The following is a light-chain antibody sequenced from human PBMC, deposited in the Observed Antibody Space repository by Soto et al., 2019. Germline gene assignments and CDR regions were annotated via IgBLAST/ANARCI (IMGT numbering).Light chain of an antibody. CDR3: QHYNSYLYT. CDR1: QSISSW. CDR2: KAS. J-gene: IGKJ2*01. Sequence: DIQMTQSPSTLSASVGDRVTITCRASQSISSWLAWYQQKPGKAPKLLIYKASSLESGVPSRFSGSGSRTEFTLTISSLQPDDFATYYFQHYNSYLYTFGQGTKLEIK. V-gene: IGKV1-5*03.